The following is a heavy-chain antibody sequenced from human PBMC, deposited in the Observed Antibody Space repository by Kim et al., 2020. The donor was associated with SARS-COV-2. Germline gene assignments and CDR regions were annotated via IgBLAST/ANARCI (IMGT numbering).Heavy chain of an antibody. CDR2: ISGSGGST. V-gene: IGHV3-23*01. Sequence: GGSLRLSCAASGFTFSSYAMSWVRQAPGKGLEWVSAISGSGGSTYYADSVKGRFTISRDNSKNTLYLQMNSLRAEDTAVYYCAKDQYGSGSYYTPLDAFDIWGQGTMVTVSS. J-gene: IGHJ3*02. CDR3: AKDQYGSGSYYTPLDAFDI. D-gene: IGHD3-10*01. CDR1: GFTFSSYA.